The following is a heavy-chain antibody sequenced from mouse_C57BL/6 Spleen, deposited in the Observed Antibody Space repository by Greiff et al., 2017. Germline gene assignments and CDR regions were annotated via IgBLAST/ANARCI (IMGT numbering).Heavy chain of an antibody. D-gene: IGHD2-4*01. Sequence: QVQLQQSGAELVMPGASVKLSCKASGYTFTSYWMHWVKQRPGQGLEWIGEIDPSDSYTNYNQKFKGKSTLTVDKSSSTAYMQLSSLTSEDSAVYYCASYDFGVWGTGTTVTVSS. CDR2: IDPSDSYT. CDR3: ASYDFGV. V-gene: IGHV1-69*01. J-gene: IGHJ1*03. CDR1: GYTFTSYW.